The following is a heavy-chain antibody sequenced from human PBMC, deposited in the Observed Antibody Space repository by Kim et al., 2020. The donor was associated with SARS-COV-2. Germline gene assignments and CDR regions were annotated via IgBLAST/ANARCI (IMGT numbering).Heavy chain of an antibody. Sequence: GGSLRLSCAASGFTFSDYAMHWVRQAPGKGLEWVSGSNWNSGNIGYADSVKGRFTISRDNAKNSLYLQMNSLRADDTALYYCAKGSRPYNWNYLDYWGRGTLVTVSS. CDR2: SNWNSGNI. D-gene: IGHD1-20*01. J-gene: IGHJ4*02. CDR3: AKGSRPYNWNYLDY. V-gene: IGHV3-9*01. CDR1: GFTFSDYA.